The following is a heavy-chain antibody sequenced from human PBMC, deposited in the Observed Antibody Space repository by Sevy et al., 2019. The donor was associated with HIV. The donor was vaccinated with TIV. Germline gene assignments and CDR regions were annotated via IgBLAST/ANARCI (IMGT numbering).Heavy chain of an antibody. CDR2: ISGDTYYT. J-gene: IGHJ3*02. Sequence: GGSLRLSCNASGITFSTSVMNWVRQSPDRGLEWVSSISGDTYYTHYADSMRGRFIVSRDNAKDSSFLEMNSLTVEDTAVYYGTRASLLGYCSTTSCYYAFDIWGPGTVVTVSS. CDR1: GITFSTSV. V-gene: IGHV3-21*01. CDR3: TRASLLGYCSTTSCYYAFDI. D-gene: IGHD2-2*01.